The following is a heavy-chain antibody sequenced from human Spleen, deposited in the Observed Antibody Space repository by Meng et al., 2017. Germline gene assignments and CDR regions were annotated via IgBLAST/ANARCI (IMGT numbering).Heavy chain of an antibody. J-gene: IGHJ6*02. V-gene: IGHV3-66*02. D-gene: IGHD6-13*01. CDR1: GFTVRSNY. Sequence: GGSLRLSCAASGFTVRSNYMSWVRQAPEKGLEWVSVIYSGGSTYYADSVKGRFTISRDNSKNMLYLQMNSLRAEDTAVYYCARELYSSSWYPVYYYYGMDVWGQGTTVIVSS. CDR3: ARELYSSSWYPVYYYYGMDV. CDR2: IYSGGST.